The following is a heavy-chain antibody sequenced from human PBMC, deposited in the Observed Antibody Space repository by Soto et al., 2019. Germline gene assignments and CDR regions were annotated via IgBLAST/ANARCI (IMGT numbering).Heavy chain of an antibody. CDR3: ARAKAVDCSSTSCYGLYNWFDP. J-gene: IGHJ5*02. V-gene: IGHV6-1*01. Sequence: SQTLSLTCAISGDSVSSNSAAWNWIRQSPSRGLEWLGRTYYRSKWYNDYAVSVKSRITINPDTSKNQFSLQLNSVTPEDTAVYYCARAKAVDCSSTSCYGLYNWFDPWGQGTLVTVSS. CDR2: TYYRSKWYN. CDR1: GDSVSSNSAA. D-gene: IGHD2-2*01.